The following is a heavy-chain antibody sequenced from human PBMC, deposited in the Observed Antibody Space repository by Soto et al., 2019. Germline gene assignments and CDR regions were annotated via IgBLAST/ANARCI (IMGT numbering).Heavy chain of an antibody. CDR2: INHSGST. CDR1: GGSFSGYY. CDR3: ARDHRGNAFSSGSYSHYFDY. V-gene: IGHV4-34*01. J-gene: IGHJ4*03. D-gene: IGHD3-3*01. Sequence: SETLSLTCAVYGGSFSGYYWSWIRQPPGKGLEWIGEINHSGSTNYNPSLKSRVTISVDTSKNQFSLKLSSVTAADTAVYYCARDHRGNAFSSGSYSHYFDYSGHGTLLTVSS.